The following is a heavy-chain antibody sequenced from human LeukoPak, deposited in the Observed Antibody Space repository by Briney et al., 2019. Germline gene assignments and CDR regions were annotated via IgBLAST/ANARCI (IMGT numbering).Heavy chain of an antibody. D-gene: IGHD3-22*01. J-gene: IGHJ4*02. V-gene: IGHV1-2*02. CDR3: ARVSGYLGNAFDY. CDR1: GYTFTGYY. Sequence: ASVKVSCKASGYTFTGYYMHWVRQAPGQGLEWMGWINPNSGGTNYAQKFQGRVTMTRDTSTSTAYMELRSLRSDDTAVYYCARVSGYLGNAFDYWGQGTLVTVSS. CDR2: INPNSGGT.